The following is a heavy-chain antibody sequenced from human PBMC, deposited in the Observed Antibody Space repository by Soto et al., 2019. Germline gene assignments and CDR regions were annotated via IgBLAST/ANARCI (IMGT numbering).Heavy chain of an antibody. CDR2: ISAYNGNT. D-gene: IGHD3-10*01. Sequence: ASVKVSCKASGYTFTSYGISWVRQAPGQGLEWMGWISAYNGNTNYAQKLQGRVTMTTDTSTSTAYMELRSLRSDDTAVYYCARDFPYYYGSGSYYRDYYYYYMDVWGKGTTVTVSS. CDR3: ARDFPYYYGSGSYYRDYYYYYMDV. V-gene: IGHV1-18*01. J-gene: IGHJ6*03. CDR1: GYTFTSYG.